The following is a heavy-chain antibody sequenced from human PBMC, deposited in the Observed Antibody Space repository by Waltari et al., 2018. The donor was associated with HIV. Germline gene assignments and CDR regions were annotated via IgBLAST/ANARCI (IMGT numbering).Heavy chain of an antibody. CDR1: GFTFSSYN. V-gene: IGHV3-21*01. D-gene: IGHD6-13*01. J-gene: IGHJ5*02. CDR2: IRSSSSYI. CDR3: ARDSLRGIGADGNWFDP. Sequence: EVQLVESGGGLVKPGGSLRLSCAASGFTFSSYNMNWVRQAPGKGLGWVSFIRSSSSYIYYADSVKGRFTISRDNAKNSLNLQMNSLRAEDTAVYYCARDSLRGIGADGNWFDPWGQGTLVTVSS.